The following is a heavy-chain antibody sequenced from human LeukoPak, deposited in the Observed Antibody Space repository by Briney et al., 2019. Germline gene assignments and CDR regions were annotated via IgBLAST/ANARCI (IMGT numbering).Heavy chain of an antibody. CDR3: ARDTNNGLDV. CDR1: GFTFSDYY. V-gene: IGHV3-11*01. CDR2: ISSSGRLM. J-gene: IGHJ6*02. Sequence: GGSLRLSCAASGFTFSDYYITWISQAPGKGLEWVSHISSSGRLMQYADSVKGRFTITRDNAQNFMSLQMNSLKPEDTAVYYCARDTNNGLDVWGRGTTVTVSS. D-gene: IGHD1-20*01.